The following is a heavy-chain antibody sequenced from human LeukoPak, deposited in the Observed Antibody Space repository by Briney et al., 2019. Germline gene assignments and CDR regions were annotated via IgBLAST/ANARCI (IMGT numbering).Heavy chain of an antibody. CDR3: ARAVLGFGYYYGMDV. Sequence: GGSLRLSCAASGFTVSSNYMSWVRQAPGKGLEWVSVIYSGGSTYYADSVKGRFTISRDNSKNTLYLQMDSLRAEDTAVYYCARAVLGFGYYYGMDVWGQGTTVTVSS. D-gene: IGHD3-10*01. CDR1: GFTVSSNY. V-gene: IGHV3-53*01. J-gene: IGHJ6*02. CDR2: IYSGGST.